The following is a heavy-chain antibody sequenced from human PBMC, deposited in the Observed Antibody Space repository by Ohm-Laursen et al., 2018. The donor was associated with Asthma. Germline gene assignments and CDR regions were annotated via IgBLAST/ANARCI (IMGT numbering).Heavy chain of an antibody. D-gene: IGHD2/OR15-2a*01. J-gene: IGHJ4*02. Sequence: SLRLSCTASGFTFRSYAMHWVRQAPGKGLEWVAVGGSYYDGGLKYYADSVNGRFTVSRDDSKNTLYLQMNSLRAEDTAVYYCAKDHFQFLYYFDYWGQGTLVTVSS. CDR1: GFTFRSYA. CDR3: AKDHFQFLYYFDY. V-gene: IGHV3-30-3*01. CDR2: GGSYYDGGLK.